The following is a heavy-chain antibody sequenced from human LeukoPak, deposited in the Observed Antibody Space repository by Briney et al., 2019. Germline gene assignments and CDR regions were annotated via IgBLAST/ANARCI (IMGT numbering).Heavy chain of an antibody. J-gene: IGHJ4*01. D-gene: IGHD1-14*01. CDR2: ISSSGFDT. CDR1: GFTFSSYA. Sequence: GGSLRLSCAASGFTFSSYAMSWVRQAPGKGLEWVSGISSSGFDTPYADSVKGRFTVSRDNSRNTLYLQMNSLRVEDTAIYYCARKDSGHNPFDFWGHGTLVTVSS. CDR3: ARKDSGHNPFDF. V-gene: IGHV3-23*01.